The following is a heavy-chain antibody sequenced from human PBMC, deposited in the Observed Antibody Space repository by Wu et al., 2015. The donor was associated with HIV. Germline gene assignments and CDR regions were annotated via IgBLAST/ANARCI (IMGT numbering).Heavy chain of an antibody. CDR1: GGSFSGYY. CDR3: ARGTGDRKPFDY. J-gene: IGHJ4*02. V-gene: IGHV4-34*01. Sequence: QVQLQQWGAGLLKPSETLSLTCAVYGGSFSGYYWSWIRQPPGKGLEWIGEINHSGSTNYNPSLKSRVAISVDTSKNQFSLKLSSVTAADTAVYYCARGTGDRKPFDYWGQGNPGHRLL. D-gene: IGHD7-27*01. CDR2: INHSGST.